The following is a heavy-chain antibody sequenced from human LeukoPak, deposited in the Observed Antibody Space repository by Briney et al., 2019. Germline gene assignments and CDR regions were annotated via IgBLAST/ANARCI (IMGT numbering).Heavy chain of an antibody. CDR3: ARDRLSGYYYDSSGYGY. CDR1: GFTFSSNY. D-gene: IGHD3-22*01. Sequence: PGGSLRLSCAASGFTFSSNYMSWVRQAPGKGLEWVSVIYSGGSTYYSDSVKGRFTISRDNSKNTLYLQMNSLRAEDTAVYYCARDRLSGYYYDSSGYGYWGQGTLVTVSS. CDR2: IYSGGST. V-gene: IGHV3-53*05. J-gene: IGHJ4*02.